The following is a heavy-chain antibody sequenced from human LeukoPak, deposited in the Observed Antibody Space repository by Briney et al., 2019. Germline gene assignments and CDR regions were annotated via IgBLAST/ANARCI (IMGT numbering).Heavy chain of an antibody. V-gene: IGHV5-51*01. CDR1: GYSFTSYW. CDR2: IYPGDSDT. D-gene: IGHD4-23*01. J-gene: IGHJ3*02. Sequence: GESLKISCKGSGYSFTSYWIGWVRPMPGKGLEWMGIIYPGDSDTRYSPSFQGQVTISADKSISTAYLQWSSLKASDTAMYYCARHSRGNNDAFDIWGQGTMVTVSS. CDR3: ARHSRGNNDAFDI.